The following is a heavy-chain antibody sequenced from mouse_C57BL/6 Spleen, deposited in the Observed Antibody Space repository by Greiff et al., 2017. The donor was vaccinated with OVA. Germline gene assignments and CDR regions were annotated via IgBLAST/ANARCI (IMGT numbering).Heavy chain of an antibody. V-gene: IGHV1-80*01. CDR2: IYPGDGDT. D-gene: IGHD2-1*01. CDR3: ARVEGNYGYFDV. CDR1: GYAFSSYW. Sequence: QVQLQQSGAELVKPGASVKISCKASGYAFSSYWMNWVKQRPGKGLEWIGQIYPGDGDTNYNGKFKGKATLTADKSSSTAYMQLSSLTSEDSAVYFCARVEGNYGYFDVWGTGTTVTVSS. J-gene: IGHJ1*03.